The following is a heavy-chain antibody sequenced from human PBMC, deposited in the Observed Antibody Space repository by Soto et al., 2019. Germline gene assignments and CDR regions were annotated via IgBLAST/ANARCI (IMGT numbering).Heavy chain of an antibody. CDR1: GYTFTSYG. D-gene: IGHD6-19*01. CDR2: INSYNGNT. CDR3: AREPVAGIWFDP. Sequence: QVQLVQSGAEVKKPGASVKVSCKASGYTFTSYGISWVRQAPGQGLEWMGWINSYNGNTNHAQKLQGRVTMTTATSSSTASMERRRVRSDDTAVYYCAREPVAGIWFDPWGQGTLVTVSS. J-gene: IGHJ5*02. V-gene: IGHV1-18*01.